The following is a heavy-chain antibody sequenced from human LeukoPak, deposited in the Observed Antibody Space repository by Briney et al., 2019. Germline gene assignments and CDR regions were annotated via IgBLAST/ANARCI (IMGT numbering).Heavy chain of an antibody. Sequence: PSETLSLTCTVSGYSISSGYYWNWIRQPPGKGLEWIGEINHSGSTNYSPSLKSRVTMSVDTAKNQFSLKLNTVTAADTAVYYCTFSMVGATTDYWGQGTLVTVSS. CDR2: INHSGST. D-gene: IGHD1-26*01. CDR1: GYSISSGYY. V-gene: IGHV4-38-2*02. CDR3: TFSMVGATTDY. J-gene: IGHJ4*02.